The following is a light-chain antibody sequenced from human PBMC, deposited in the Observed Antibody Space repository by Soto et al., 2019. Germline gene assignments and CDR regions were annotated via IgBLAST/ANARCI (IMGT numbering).Light chain of an antibody. CDR1: KLGDKY. Sequence: SYELTQPPSVSVFPGQTASITCSGDKLGDKYACWYQQKPGQSPVLVIYQDSKRPSGIPERFSGSNSGNTATLTISGTQAMDEADYYCQAWDSSTAAVFGTGTKLTVL. CDR3: QAWDSSTAAV. J-gene: IGLJ1*01. V-gene: IGLV3-1*01. CDR2: QDS.